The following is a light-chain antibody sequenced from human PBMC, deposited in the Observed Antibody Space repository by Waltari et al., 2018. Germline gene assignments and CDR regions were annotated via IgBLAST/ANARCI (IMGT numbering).Light chain of an antibody. Sequence: QSVLTQPPSASGTPGQRVTISCSGSSSNIGSNTVNWYHQLPGTAPNLPIYSNNQRPSGVPDRFSGSKSGTSASLAISGLQSEDEADYYCAAWDDSLNGWVFGGGTKLTVL. V-gene: IGLV1-44*01. J-gene: IGLJ3*02. CDR2: SNN. CDR1: SSNIGSNT. CDR3: AAWDDSLNGWV.